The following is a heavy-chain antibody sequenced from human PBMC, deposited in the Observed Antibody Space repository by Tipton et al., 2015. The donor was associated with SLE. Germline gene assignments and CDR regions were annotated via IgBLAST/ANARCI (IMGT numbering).Heavy chain of an antibody. V-gene: IGHV1-8*01. J-gene: IGHJ3*02. D-gene: IGHD6-25*01. CDR3: ARDRRSGRLDAFEI. CDR2: MNPNSGNT. CDR1: GYTFSSYD. Sequence: QVQLVQSGAEVKKPGASVKVSCMASGYTFSSYDINWVRQATGQGLEWMGWMNPNSGNTGYAQKFQGRVTMTRNTSISTAYMELSSLRSEDTAVYYCARDRRSGRLDAFEIWGQGTMVSVSS.